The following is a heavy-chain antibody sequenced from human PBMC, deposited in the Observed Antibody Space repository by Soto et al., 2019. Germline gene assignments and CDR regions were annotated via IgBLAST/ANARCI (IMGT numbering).Heavy chain of an antibody. Sequence: ASVKVSCKASGYTFTGYYMHWVRQAPGQGLEWMGWINPNSGGTNYAQKFQGWVTMTRDTSISTAYMELSRLRSDDTAVYYYARDGYYDILTGYTPLYYMDVWGKGTTVTVSS. CDR3: ARDGYYDILTGYTPLYYMDV. CDR1: GYTFTGYY. D-gene: IGHD3-9*01. V-gene: IGHV1-2*04. CDR2: INPNSGGT. J-gene: IGHJ6*03.